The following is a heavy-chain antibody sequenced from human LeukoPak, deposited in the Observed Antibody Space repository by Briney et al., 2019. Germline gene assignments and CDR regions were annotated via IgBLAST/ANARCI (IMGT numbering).Heavy chain of an antibody. V-gene: IGHV1-46*01. J-gene: IGHJ6*02. CDR1: GYTFTSYY. CDR2: INPSGGST. CDR3: ARDVGITIFGVAYYGMDV. D-gene: IGHD3-3*01. Sequence: ASVKVSCKACGYTFTSYYKHWVRQAPGQGLEWMGIINPSGGSTSYAQKFQGRVTMTRDTSTSTVYMELSSLRSEDTAVYYCARDVGITIFGVAYYGMDVWGQGTTVTVSS.